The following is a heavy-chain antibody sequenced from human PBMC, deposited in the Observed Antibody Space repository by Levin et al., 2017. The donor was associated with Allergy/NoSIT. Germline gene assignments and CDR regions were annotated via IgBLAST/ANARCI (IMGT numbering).Heavy chain of an antibody. V-gene: IGHV3-74*01. CDR2: TNTDGSTT. J-gene: IGHJ4*02. D-gene: IGHD1-26*01. Sequence: GGSLRLSCAASGFTFSNYWMHWVRQTPGKGLVWVSRTNTDGSTTNYADSVKGRFTISRDNAKNTLYLQMNSLRAEDTAVYYCARALILGATSGGDYWGQGTLVTVSS. CDR3: ARALILGATSGGDY. CDR1: GFTFSNYW.